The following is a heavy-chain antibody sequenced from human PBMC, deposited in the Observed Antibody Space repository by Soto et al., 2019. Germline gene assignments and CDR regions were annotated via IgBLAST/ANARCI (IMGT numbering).Heavy chain of an antibody. CDR2: IYYSGST. D-gene: IGHD2-2*01. V-gene: IGHV4-39*01. CDR1: GGSISSSSYY. J-gene: IGHJ5*02. CDR3: ARQKRYCSSTSCPSWFDP. Sequence: SETLSLTCTVSGGSISSSSYYWGWIRQPPGKGLEWIGSIYYSGSTYYNPSLKSRVTISVDTSKNQFSLKLSSVTAADTAVYYCARQKRYCSSTSCPSWFDPWGQGTLVTVSS.